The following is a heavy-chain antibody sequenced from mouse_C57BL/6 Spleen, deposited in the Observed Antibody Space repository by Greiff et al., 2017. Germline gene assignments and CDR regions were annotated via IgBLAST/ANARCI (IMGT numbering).Heavy chain of an antibody. CDR2: ISSGRSTI. V-gene: IGHV5-17*01. J-gene: IGHJ2*01. Sequence: DVKLVESGGGLVKPGGSLKLSCAASGFTFSDYGMHWVRQAPEKGLEWVAYISSGRSTIYYADTVKGRFTLSRDNAKNTLFLQMTSLRSEDTAMYYCARGYYFDYWGQGTTLTVSS. CDR1: GFTFSDYG. CDR3: ARGYYFDY.